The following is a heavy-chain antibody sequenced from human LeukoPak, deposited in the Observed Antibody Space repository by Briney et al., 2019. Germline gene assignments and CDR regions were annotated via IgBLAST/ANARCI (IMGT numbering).Heavy chain of an antibody. CDR2: FDPGDGET. J-gene: IGHJ4*02. D-gene: IGHD1-26*01. CDR3: ATEVWGELRRNYYFDY. Sequence: ASVKVSCKVSGYTLTELSMHWVRQAPGKGLEWMGGFDPGDGETIYAQKFQGRVTMTEDTSTDTAYMELSSLRSEDTAVYYCATEVWGELRRNYYFDYWGQGTLVTVSS. V-gene: IGHV1-24*01. CDR1: GYTLTELS.